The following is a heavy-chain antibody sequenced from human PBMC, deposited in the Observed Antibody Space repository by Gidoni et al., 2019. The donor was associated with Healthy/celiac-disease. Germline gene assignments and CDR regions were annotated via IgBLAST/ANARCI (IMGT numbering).Heavy chain of an antibody. V-gene: IGHV3-30*18. CDR3: AKDNRYCSSTSCYVMDV. D-gene: IGHD2-2*01. J-gene: IGHJ6*02. CDR2: ISYDGSNK. CDR1: GFPFGSYG. Sequence: QVQLVESGGGGVQPGGALRLSCAASGFPFGSYGMHWVRQAPGKGLEWVAVISYDGSNKYYADSVKGRFTISRDNSKNTLYLQMNSLRAEDTAVYYCAKDNRYCSSTSCYVMDVWGQGTTVTVSS.